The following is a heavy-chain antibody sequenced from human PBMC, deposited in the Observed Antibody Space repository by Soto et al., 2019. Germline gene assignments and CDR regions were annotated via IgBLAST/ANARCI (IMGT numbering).Heavy chain of an antibody. V-gene: IGHV5-10-1*01. CDR3: ARQGYFDWLSPG. CDR1: GYSFTSYW. J-gene: IGHJ4*02. D-gene: IGHD3-9*01. Sequence: GESLKISCKGSGYSFTSYWISWARQMPGKGLEWMGRIDPSDSYTNYSPSFQGHVTISADKSISTAYLQWSSLKASDTAMYYCARQGYFDWLSPGWGQGTLVTVSS. CDR2: IDPSDSYT.